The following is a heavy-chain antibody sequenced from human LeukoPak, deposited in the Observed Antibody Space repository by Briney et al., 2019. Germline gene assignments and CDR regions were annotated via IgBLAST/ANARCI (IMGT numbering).Heavy chain of an antibody. CDR1: GGSISPYY. D-gene: IGHD3-3*01. CDR2: IYYSGST. Sequence: SETLSLTCNVSGGSISPYYWSWLRQSPGQGLEGIGYIYYSGSTNYNPSLKSRGTISVDASKNQFSLKLSSVTAADTAVYYCARHVRTEYESWSGYSHGMDVWGEGTTVTVSS. J-gene: IGHJ6*04. CDR3: ARHVRTEYESWSGYSHGMDV. V-gene: IGHV4-59*08.